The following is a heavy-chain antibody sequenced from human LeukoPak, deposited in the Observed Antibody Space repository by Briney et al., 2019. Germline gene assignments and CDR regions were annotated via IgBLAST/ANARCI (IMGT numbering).Heavy chain of an antibody. Sequence: KPSETLSLTCTVSGGSISSYYWSWIRQPPGKGLEWIGYIYYSGSTNYNPSLKSRVTISVDTSKNQLSLKLSSVTAADTAVYYCARGQQQWLVRPPSAFDIWGQGAMVTVSS. CDR1: GGSISSYY. CDR2: IYYSGST. CDR3: ARGQQQWLVRPPSAFDI. J-gene: IGHJ3*02. V-gene: IGHV4-59*08. D-gene: IGHD6-19*01.